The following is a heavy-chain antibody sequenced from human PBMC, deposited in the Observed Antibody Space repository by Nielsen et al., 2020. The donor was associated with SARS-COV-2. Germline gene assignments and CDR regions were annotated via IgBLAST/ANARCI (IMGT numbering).Heavy chain of an antibody. CDR3: ARAHDSSGYNFDY. CDR2: ISYDGSNK. V-gene: IGHV3-30-3*01. J-gene: IGHJ4*02. Sequence: GESLKISCAASGFTFSSYAMHWVRQAPGKGLEWVAVISYDGSNKYYADSVKGRFTISRDNSKNTLYLQMNSLRAEDTAVYYCARAHDSSGYNFDYRGQGTLVTVSS. D-gene: IGHD3-22*01. CDR1: GFTFSSYA.